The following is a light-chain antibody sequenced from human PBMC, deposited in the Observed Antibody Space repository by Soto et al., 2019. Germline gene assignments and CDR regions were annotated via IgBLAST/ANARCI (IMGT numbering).Light chain of an antibody. CDR1: QSVSNSNY. J-gene: IGKJ2*01. CDR3: QKDGASPYT. Sequence: ESLLTQSPGTLSLSPGERATLSCRASQSVSNSNYLAWYQQKPGQAPRLLISGASSRANGNPDRFNGSGSGNDVPLNISRLEPEDFAGYYWQKDGASPYTFGQGTRLEIK. V-gene: IGKV3-20*01. CDR2: GAS.